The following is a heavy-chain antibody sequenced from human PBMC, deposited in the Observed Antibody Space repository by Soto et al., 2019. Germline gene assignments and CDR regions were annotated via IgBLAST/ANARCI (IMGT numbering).Heavy chain of an antibody. Sequence: QITLKESGPTLVKPTQTLTLTCTFSGFSLSTSGVGVGWIRQPPGKALEWLALIYWDDDKRYSPSLKSRLTITKDTSKNQVVLTMTNMDPVDTATYYCAHRRVEYGDYDVWGGGMDVWGQGTTVTVSS. V-gene: IGHV2-5*02. D-gene: IGHD4-17*01. CDR2: IYWDDDK. J-gene: IGHJ6*02. CDR1: GFSLSTSGVG. CDR3: AHRRVEYGDYDVWGGGMDV.